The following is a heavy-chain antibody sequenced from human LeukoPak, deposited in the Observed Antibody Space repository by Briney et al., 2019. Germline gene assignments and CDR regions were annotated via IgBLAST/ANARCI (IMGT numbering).Heavy chain of an antibody. V-gene: IGHV1-2*06. D-gene: IGHD4-17*01. CDR1: GYTFTGHY. CDR2: INPNSGGT. CDR3: ARAYGDYVSDWFDP. Sequence: AASVKVSCKASGYTFTGHYTHWVRQAPGQGLEWMGRINPNSGGTNYAQKFQGRVTMTRDTSISTAYMELSRLRSDDTAVYYCARAYGDYVSDWFDPWGQGTLVTVSS. J-gene: IGHJ5*02.